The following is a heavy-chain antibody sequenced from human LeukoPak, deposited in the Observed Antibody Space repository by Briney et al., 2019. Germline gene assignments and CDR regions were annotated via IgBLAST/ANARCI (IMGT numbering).Heavy chain of an antibody. CDR3: ARDSGPFDY. Sequence: PGGSLRLSCAASGFTFSSYWMSWVRQAPGKGLEWVASIQQDGSEKYYVDSVKGRFTISRDNAKNSLYLQMNSLRAEDTAEYYCARDSGPFDYWGQGTLVTVSS. V-gene: IGHV3-7*01. CDR2: IQQDGSEK. CDR1: GFTFSSYW. J-gene: IGHJ4*02.